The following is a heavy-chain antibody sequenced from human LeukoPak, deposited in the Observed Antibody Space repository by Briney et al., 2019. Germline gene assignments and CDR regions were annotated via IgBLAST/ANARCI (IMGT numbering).Heavy chain of an antibody. Sequence: ASVKVSCKASGYTFTSYDINWVRQATGQGLAWMGWMSPNSGNTGYAQKFQGRVTMTRNTSISTAYMELSSLRSEDTAVYYCARGRGRSSTSRYILYYYYYMDVWGKGTTVTVSS. D-gene: IGHD2-2*02. CDR3: ARGRGRSSTSRYILYYYYYMDV. CDR2: MSPNSGNT. J-gene: IGHJ6*03. CDR1: GYTFTSYD. V-gene: IGHV1-8*01.